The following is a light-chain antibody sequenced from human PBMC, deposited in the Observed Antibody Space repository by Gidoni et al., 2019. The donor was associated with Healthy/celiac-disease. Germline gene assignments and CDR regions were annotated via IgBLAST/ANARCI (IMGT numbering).Light chain of an antibody. CDR1: QVISSW. Sequence: IQLTQSPSSVSASVGDRVTISCRASQVISSWLAWYQQKPGKAPKLLIYAASSLQSGVPSRFSGSGSGTDFTLTISSLQPEDFATYYCQQANSFPPTFGPGTRVEIK. CDR3: QQANSFPPT. V-gene: IGKV1-12*01. CDR2: AAS. J-gene: IGKJ3*01.